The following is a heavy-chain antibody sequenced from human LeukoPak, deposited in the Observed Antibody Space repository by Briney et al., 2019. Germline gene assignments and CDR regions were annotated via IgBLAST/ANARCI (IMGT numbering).Heavy chain of an antibody. D-gene: IGHD2-2*01. CDR1: GYTFTSYD. Sequence: GASVKVSCKASGYTFTSYDINWVRQATGQGLEWMGWMNPNSGNTGYAQKFQGRVTMTRNTSISTAYMELSSLRSEDTAVYYCARGYCSSTCCSNWFDPWGQGTLVTVSS. V-gene: IGHV1-8*01. CDR2: MNPNSGNT. J-gene: IGHJ5*02. CDR3: ARGYCSSTCCSNWFDP.